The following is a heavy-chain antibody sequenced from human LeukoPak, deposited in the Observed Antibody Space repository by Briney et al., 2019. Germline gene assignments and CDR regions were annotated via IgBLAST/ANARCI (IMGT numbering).Heavy chain of an antibody. CDR1: GFIFRDHA. J-gene: IGHJ3*02. V-gene: IGHV3-49*03. CDR2: IRTRAYSETT. Sequence: GGSLKLSCTASGFIFRDHAMSWFRQAPGKGLEWVGFIRTRAYSETTEHAASVKGRFTISRDDSNDIAYLQMNSLKTEDTAVYYCSRNSGTLTGWPFDIWGQGTMVTVSS. D-gene: IGHD5-12*01. CDR3: SRNSGTLTGWPFDI.